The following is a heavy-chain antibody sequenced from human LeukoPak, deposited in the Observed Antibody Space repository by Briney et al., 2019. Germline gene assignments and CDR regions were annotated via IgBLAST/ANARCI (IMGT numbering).Heavy chain of an antibody. J-gene: IGHJ2*01. Sequence: SETLSLTCTVSGGSISSSSYYWGWIRQPPGKGLEWIGSIYYSGSTYYNPSLRSRVSISVDTSKKEFSLTLNYVTAADTAVYYCARVRDYYDSSGHNSGWFFDLWGRGTLVTVSS. CDR3: ARVRDYYDSSGHNSGWFFDL. D-gene: IGHD3-22*01. V-gene: IGHV4-39*07. CDR2: IYYSGST. CDR1: GGSISSSSYY.